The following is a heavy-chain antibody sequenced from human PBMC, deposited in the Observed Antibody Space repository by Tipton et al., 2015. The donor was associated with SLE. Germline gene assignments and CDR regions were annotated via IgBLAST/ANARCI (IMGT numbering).Heavy chain of an antibody. CDR3: AKGFGLVTTAFDH. CDR1: GFIFSDYS. CDR2: INSGSTYI. Sequence: SLRLSCEASGFIFSDYSMNWVRQAPGKGLEWLSSINSGSTYIDYTDSVKGRFTISRDDSKNTLFLRMSSLRGDDTAVYYCAKGFGLVTTAFDHWGQGTLVSVSS. V-gene: IGHV3-21*04. J-gene: IGHJ4*02. D-gene: IGHD4-17*01.